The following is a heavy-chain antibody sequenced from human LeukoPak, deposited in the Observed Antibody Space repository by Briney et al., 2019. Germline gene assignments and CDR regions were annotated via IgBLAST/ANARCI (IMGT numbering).Heavy chain of an antibody. CDR2: ISNGGGST. J-gene: IGHJ4*02. V-gene: IGHV3-23*01. Sequence: GGSLRLSCAASGFPFVTYWMHWVRQAPGKGLEWVSAISNGGGSTYYADSVKGRFTISRDNSKNTLYLQMNSLRAEDTAVYHCAKDRRGYSYGYLFDYWGQGTLVTVSS. CDR3: AKDRRGYSYGYLFDY. D-gene: IGHD5-18*01. CDR1: GFPFVTYW.